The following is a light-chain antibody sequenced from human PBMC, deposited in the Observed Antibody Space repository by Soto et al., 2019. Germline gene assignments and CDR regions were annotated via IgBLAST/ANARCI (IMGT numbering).Light chain of an antibody. J-gene: IGLJ2*01. V-gene: IGLV2-8*01. CDR1: SSDVGAYNY. Sequence: QSALTQPPSASGSPGQSVTISCTGTSSDVGAYNYVSWYQQHPGKAPKLMIYEVSKRPSGVPDRFSGSKSGKTASLTVSGRQAEDVDYYHCIAYADSSIWGFGGGSELTVL. CDR3: IAYADSSIWG. CDR2: EVS.